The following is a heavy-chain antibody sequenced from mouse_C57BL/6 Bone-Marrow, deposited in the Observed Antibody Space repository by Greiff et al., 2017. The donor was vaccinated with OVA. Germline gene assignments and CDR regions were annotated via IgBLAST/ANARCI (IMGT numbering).Heavy chain of an antibody. CDR3: ARSDDYYFAY. CDR1: GYTFTSYG. Sequence: VMLVESGAELARPGASVKLSCKASGYTFTSYGISWVKQRTGQGLEWIGEIYPRSGNTYYNEKFKGKATLTADKSSSTAYMELRSLTSEDSAVYFCARSDDYYFAYWGQGTLVTVSA. V-gene: IGHV1-81*01. CDR2: IYPRSGNT. J-gene: IGHJ3*01. D-gene: IGHD2-3*01.